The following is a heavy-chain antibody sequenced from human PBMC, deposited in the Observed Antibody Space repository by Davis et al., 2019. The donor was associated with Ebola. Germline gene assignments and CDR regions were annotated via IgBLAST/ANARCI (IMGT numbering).Heavy chain of an antibody. CDR1: GGTFSSYA. CDR2: ILPIFGTT. V-gene: IGHV1-69*13. CDR3: ARAPTWSQINYYCFDY. D-gene: IGHD3-10*01. Sequence: SVKVSCKASGGTFSSYAINWVRLVPGQGLEWVGGILPIFGTTAYGQKFQDRVTITADASTSTAYLQLSTLRSEDTAVYYCARAPTWSQINYYCFDYWGQGTLVTVSS. J-gene: IGHJ4*02.